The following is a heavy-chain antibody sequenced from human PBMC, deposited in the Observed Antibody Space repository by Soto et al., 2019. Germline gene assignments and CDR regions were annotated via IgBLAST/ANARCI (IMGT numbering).Heavy chain of an antibody. J-gene: IGHJ5*02. CDR2: ISSGSAYI. V-gene: IGHV3-21*06. CDR1: FTFSMYS. CDR3: ARDQGGSYDSWFDP. D-gene: IGHD1-26*01. Sequence: GSLRLSCTFTFSMYSMNWVRQAPGKGLEWVASISSGSAYIKYAESVKGRFTISRDNAKNSLHLQMNSLRAEDTAIYHCARDQGGSYDSWFDPWGQGTLVTVSS.